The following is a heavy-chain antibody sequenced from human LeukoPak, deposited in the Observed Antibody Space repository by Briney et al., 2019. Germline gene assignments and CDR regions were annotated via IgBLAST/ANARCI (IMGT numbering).Heavy chain of an antibody. D-gene: IGHD4-17*01. CDR2: FDPEAGEA. V-gene: IGHV1-24*01. CDR3: ATDISHDDGEYARGWFDS. CDR1: GYTRTELA. Sequence: ASVTVSCKVSGYTRTELAIHWVRQAPGKGLEWMGGFDPEAGEAIYAQKFQGRVTMTEAISTHTAYMELSSLRSEDTALYYCATDISHDDGEYARGWFDSWGQGALVTVSS. J-gene: IGHJ5*01.